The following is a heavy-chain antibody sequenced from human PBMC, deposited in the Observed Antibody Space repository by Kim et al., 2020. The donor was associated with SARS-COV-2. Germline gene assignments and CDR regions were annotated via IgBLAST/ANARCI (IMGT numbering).Heavy chain of an antibody. CDR1: GFTFDTYA. J-gene: IGHJ6*02. D-gene: IGHD3-22*01. V-gene: IGHV3-23*01. CDR3: AKVVVMDGYNYYYYYGMDV. CDR2: ISGNGVNK. Sequence: GGSLRLSCVASGFTFDTYAMSWVRQAPGKGLEWVSVISGNGVNKFYADSVRGRFTISRDNSKATLYLQMNSLRDEDTALYYCAKVVVMDGYNYYYYYGMDVWGQGTTVTVSS.